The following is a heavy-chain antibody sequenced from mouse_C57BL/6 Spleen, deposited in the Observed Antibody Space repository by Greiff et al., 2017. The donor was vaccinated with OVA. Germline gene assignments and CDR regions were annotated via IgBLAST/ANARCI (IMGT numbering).Heavy chain of an antibody. CDR2: IDPSDSYT. Sequence: QVQLQQPGAELVRPGTSVKLSCKASGYTFTSYWMHWVKQRPGQGLEWIGVIDPSDSYTNYNQKFKGKATLTVDTSSSTAYMQLSSLTSEDSAVYYCARGAYGSSLYYAMDYWGQGTSVTVSS. D-gene: IGHD1-1*01. V-gene: IGHV1-59*01. CDR1: GYTFTSYW. J-gene: IGHJ4*01. CDR3: ARGAYGSSLYYAMDY.